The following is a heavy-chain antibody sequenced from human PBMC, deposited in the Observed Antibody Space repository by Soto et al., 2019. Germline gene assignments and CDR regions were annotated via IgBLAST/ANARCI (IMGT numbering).Heavy chain of an antibody. CDR1: GFTFSGSA. CDR3: TRGYGDYVRDY. J-gene: IGHJ4*02. D-gene: IGHD4-17*01. Sequence: EVQLVESGGGLVQPGESLKLSCAVSGFTFSGSATHWVRQASGKGLEWVGRIRSKANNYATAYAASVKGRFTISRDDSKNTAYLQMNSLKSEDTAVYYCTRGYGDYVRDYWGQGNLVTVSS. V-gene: IGHV3-73*01. CDR2: IRSKANNYAT.